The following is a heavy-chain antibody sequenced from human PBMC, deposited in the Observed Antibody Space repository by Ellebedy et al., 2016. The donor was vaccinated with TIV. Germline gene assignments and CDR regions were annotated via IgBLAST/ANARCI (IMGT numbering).Heavy chain of an antibody. V-gene: IGHV4-34*01. CDR3: ARAFQYSSGWAFDY. D-gene: IGHD6-19*01. CDR2: INNSGST. J-gene: IGHJ4*02. Sequence: MPSETLSLTCAVHGGSLSSDYWSWIRQSPEKGLEWIGEINNSGSTSYNPSLKSRVSISVDTPKKQFSLKMSSVTAADTAVYYCARAFQYSSGWAFDYWGQGTLVTVSS. CDR1: GGSLSSDY.